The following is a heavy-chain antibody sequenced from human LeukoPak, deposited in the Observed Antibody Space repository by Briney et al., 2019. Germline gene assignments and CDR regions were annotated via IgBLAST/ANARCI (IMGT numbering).Heavy chain of an antibody. D-gene: IGHD6-13*01. CDR2: IRYDGSNK. V-gene: IGHV3-30*02. CDR1: GFTFSSYG. J-gene: IGHJ4*02. Sequence: GGSLRLSCAASGFTFSSYGMHWVRQAPGKGLEWVAFIRYDGSNKYYADSVKGRFTISRDNSKNTLYLQMNSLRAEDTAVYYCAKIYSSSWPGFDYWGQGTLVTVSS. CDR3: AKIYSSSWPGFDY.